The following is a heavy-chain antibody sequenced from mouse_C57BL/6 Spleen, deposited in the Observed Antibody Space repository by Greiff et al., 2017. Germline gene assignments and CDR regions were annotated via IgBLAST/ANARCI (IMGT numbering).Heavy chain of an antibody. Sequence: QVQLQQSGAELARPGASVKLSCKASGYTFTSYGISWVKQRTGQGLEWIGEIYPRSGNTYYNEKFKGKATLTADKSSSTAYMELRSLTSEDSAVYFCARSDYSNYVGFAYWGQGTLVTVSA. V-gene: IGHV1-81*01. J-gene: IGHJ3*01. D-gene: IGHD2-5*01. CDR3: ARSDYSNYVGFAY. CDR2: IYPRSGNT. CDR1: GYTFTSYG.